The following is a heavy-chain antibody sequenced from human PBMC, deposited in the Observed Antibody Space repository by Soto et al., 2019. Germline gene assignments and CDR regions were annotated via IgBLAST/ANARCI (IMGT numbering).Heavy chain of an antibody. J-gene: IGHJ5*02. Sequence: ASVKVSCKASGYTFTNNDVTWVRQATGQGLEWMGWRNPGSGDTEYAQMFQGRVTMTRNISIATAYMELSSLRSEDTAIYYCARMASFGSLNGFDPWGQGTLVTVSS. CDR3: ARMASFGSLNGFDP. D-gene: IGHD5-18*01. CDR2: RNPGSGDT. CDR1: GYTFTNND. V-gene: IGHV1-8*01.